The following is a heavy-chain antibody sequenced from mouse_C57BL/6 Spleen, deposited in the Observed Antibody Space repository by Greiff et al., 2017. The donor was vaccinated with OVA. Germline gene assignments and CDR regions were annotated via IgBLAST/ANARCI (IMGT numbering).Heavy chain of an antibody. V-gene: IGHV14-1*01. Sequence: EVQRVESGAELVRPGASVKLSCTASGFNIKDYYMHWVKQRPEQGLEWIGRIDPEDGDTEYAPKFQGKATMTADTSSNTAYLQLSSLTSEDTAVYYCTTSPIYYYGSSYADYWGQGTTLTVSS. CDR1: GFNIKDYY. D-gene: IGHD1-1*01. CDR2: IDPEDGDT. CDR3: TTSPIYYYGSSYADY. J-gene: IGHJ2*01.